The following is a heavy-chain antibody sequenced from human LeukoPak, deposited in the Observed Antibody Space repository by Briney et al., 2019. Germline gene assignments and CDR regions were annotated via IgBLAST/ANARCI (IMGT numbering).Heavy chain of an antibody. CDR3: AVGYCSGGSCPQHFDY. CDR1: GGSISSYY. J-gene: IGHJ4*02. D-gene: IGHD2-15*01. V-gene: IGHV4-34*01. Sequence: SETLSLTCTVSGGSISSYYWSWIRQPPGKGLEWIGEINHSGSTNYNPSLKSRVTISVDTSKNQFSLKLSSVTAADTAVYYCAVGYCSGGSCPQHFDYWGQGTLVTVSS. CDR2: INHSGST.